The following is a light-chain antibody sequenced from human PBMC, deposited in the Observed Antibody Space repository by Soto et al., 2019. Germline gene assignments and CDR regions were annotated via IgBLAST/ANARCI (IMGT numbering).Light chain of an antibody. CDR3: QQYGSSGT. CDR2: GAS. J-gene: IGKJ1*01. V-gene: IGKV3-20*01. Sequence: EIVLTQSPGTLSLSQGARATLSCRASQSVSSIYLAWYQQKPGQAPRLLIYGASNRATGIPDRFSGSGSGTDFTLTISRLEPEDFAVYYCQQYGSSGTFGQGTKVDIK. CDR1: QSVSSIY.